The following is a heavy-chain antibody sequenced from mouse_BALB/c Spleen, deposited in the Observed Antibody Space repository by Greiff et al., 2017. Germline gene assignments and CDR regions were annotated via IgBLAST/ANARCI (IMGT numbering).Heavy chain of an antibody. D-gene: IGHD1-1*01. CDR3: ARMVYYGYAMDY. Sequence: EVKLQESGAELVRPGALVKLSCKASGFNIKDYYMHWVKQRPEQGLEWIGWIDPENGNTIYDPKFQGKASITADTSSNTAYLQLSSLTSEDTAVYYCARMVYYGYAMDYWGQGTSVTVSS. CDR1: GFNIKDYY. CDR2: IDPENGNT. V-gene: IGHV14-1*02. J-gene: IGHJ4*01.